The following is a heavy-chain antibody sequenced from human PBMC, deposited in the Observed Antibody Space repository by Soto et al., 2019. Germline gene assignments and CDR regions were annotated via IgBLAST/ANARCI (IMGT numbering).Heavy chain of an antibody. CDR3: AHRITMNGMDV. D-gene: IGHD3-22*01. CDR1: GFSLSTSGVS. V-gene: IGHV2-5*02. J-gene: IGHJ6*02. Sequence: QITLKESGPTLVKPTQTLTLTCTFSGFSLSTSGVSVGWIRQPPGKALEWLALIYWDDYKRYSPSLKSRLTITKDPSKNQVVLTMTNMDPVDTATYYCAHRITMNGMDVWGLGTTVTVSS. CDR2: IYWDDYK.